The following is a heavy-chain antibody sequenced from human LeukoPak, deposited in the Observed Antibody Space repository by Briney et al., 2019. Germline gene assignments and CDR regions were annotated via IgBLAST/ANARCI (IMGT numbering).Heavy chain of an antibody. CDR1: GFTFSGYW. V-gene: IGHV3-7*01. D-gene: IGHD2-15*01. J-gene: IGHJ4*02. CDR2: IKQDGSEK. Sequence: GGSLRLSCAASGFTFSGYWMSWVRQAPGKGREWVANIKQDGSEKYFVDSVKGRFTISRDNAKNSLFLQMNSLRAEDTAVYYCARDRSGGSSLFDYWGQGTLVTVSS. CDR3: ARDRSGGSSLFDY.